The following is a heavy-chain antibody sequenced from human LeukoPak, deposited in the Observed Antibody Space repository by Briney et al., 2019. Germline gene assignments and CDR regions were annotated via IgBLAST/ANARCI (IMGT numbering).Heavy chain of an antibody. J-gene: IGHJ1*01. Sequence: SVKVSCKASGGTFSSYAISWVRQAPGQGLEWMGRIIPILGIANYAQKFQGRVTITADKSTSTAYMELSSLRSEDTAVYYSARSPGIGPPGFFQHWGQGTLVTVSS. V-gene: IGHV1-69*04. CDR3: ARSPGIGPPGFFQH. CDR1: GGTFSSYA. CDR2: IIPILGIA. D-gene: IGHD1-26*01.